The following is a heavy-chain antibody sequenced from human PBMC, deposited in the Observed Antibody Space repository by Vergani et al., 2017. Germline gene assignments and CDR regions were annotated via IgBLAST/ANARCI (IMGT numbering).Heavy chain of an antibody. Sequence: QVQLVQSGAEVKKPGASVKVSCKASGYTFTYYMHWVRQAPGQGLEWMGWINPNSGGTNYAQTFQGRVTMTRDTSISTAYMELSRLRSDDKAVYYCARDHGGATIFDYWGQGTLVTVSS. CDR1: GYTFTYY. CDR3: ARDHGGATIFDY. V-gene: IGHV1-2*02. CDR2: INPNSGGT. J-gene: IGHJ4*02. D-gene: IGHD1-26*01.